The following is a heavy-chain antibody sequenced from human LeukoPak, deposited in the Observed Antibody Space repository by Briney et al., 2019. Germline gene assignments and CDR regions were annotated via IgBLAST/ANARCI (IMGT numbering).Heavy chain of an antibody. J-gene: IGHJ5*02. CDR2: ISGSGVST. CDR1: GFTFTTYA. CDR3: ARAKYRSGFDP. V-gene: IGHV3-23*01. Sequence: GGSLRLSCAASGFTFTTYAMTWVRQASGKGLEWVSTISGSGVSTYYADSVKGRFTISRDNSKNTLYLQLNSLRAEDTAVYYCARAKYRSGFDPWGQGTLVTVSS. D-gene: IGHD3-10*01.